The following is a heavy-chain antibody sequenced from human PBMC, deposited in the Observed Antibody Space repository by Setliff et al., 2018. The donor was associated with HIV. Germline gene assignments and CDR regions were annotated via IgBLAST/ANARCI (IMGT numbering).Heavy chain of an antibody. CDR1: GGSMSSSSYY. Sequence: KASETLSLTCTVSGGSMSSSSYYWSWIRQTPDKGLEWIGIIYYSGATYYNPSLTSRVTISVDTSRNQFSLKLRSVTAADTAAYYCARLGYVSGGFYKTPGPYYFDYWGQGALVTVTS. CDR2: IYYSGAT. V-gene: IGHV4-39*01. J-gene: IGHJ4*02. D-gene: IGHD3-10*01. CDR3: ARLGYVSGGFYKTPGPYYFDY.